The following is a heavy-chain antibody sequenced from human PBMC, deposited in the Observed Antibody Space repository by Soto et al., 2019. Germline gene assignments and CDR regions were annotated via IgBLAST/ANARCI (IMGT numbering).Heavy chain of an antibody. CDR3: AGELDIHHGLGY. CDR2: TYYRSNWNF. CDR1: WGSVSSNTAT. Sequence: PLQTLSLTCAISWGSVSSNTATWNWVRQSPSRGLEWLGRTYYRSNWNFDYALSVKSRITINPDTSKNQFSLQLNSLTPEDTAVYYCAGELDIHHGLGYWGPGTSVTVSS. J-gene: IGHJ4*02. V-gene: IGHV6-1*01. D-gene: IGHD6-19*01.